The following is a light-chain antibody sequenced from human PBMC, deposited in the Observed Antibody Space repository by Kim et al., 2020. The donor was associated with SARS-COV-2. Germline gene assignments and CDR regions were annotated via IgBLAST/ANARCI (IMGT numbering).Light chain of an antibody. CDR3: QVLDSSTAV. CDR1: IVGRKN. J-gene: IGLJ3*02. Sequence: SVALGQAAPVPGGGDIVGRKNEHWYKQKPGQAPVLVIYRDTARPAGIPERFSGASSGNTATLTISGAQAEDEADYYCQVLDSSTAVFGGGTQLTVL. CDR2: RDT. V-gene: IGLV3-9*01.